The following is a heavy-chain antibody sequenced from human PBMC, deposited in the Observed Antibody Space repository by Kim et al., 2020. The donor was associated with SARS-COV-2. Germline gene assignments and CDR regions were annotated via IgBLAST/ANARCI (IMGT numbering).Heavy chain of an antibody. CDR2: IYYSGST. Sequence: SETLSLTCTVSGGSVSSGSYYWSWIRQPPGKGLEWIGYIYYSGSTNYNPSLKSRVTISVDTSKNQFSLKLSSVTAADTAVYYCASHTAMVTSGYYYYYG. CDR1: GGSVSSGSYY. J-gene: IGHJ6*01. CDR3: ASHTAMVTSGYYYYYG. V-gene: IGHV4-61*01. D-gene: IGHD5-18*01.